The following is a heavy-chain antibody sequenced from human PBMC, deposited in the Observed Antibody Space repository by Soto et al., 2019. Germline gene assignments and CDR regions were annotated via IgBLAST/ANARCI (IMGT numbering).Heavy chain of an antibody. V-gene: IGHV1-69*13. CDR1: GGTFSSYA. CDR3: ATPYDSSGYDTAAFDI. Sequence: SVKVSCKASGGTFSSYAISWVRQAPGQGLEWMGGIIPIFGTANYAQKFQGRVTITADESTSTAYMELSSLRSEDTAVYYCATPYDSSGYDTAAFDIWGQGTMVTVSS. CDR2: IIPIFGTA. J-gene: IGHJ3*02. D-gene: IGHD3-22*01.